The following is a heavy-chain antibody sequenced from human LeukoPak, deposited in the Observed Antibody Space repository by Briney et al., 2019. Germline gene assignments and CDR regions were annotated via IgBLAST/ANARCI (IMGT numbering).Heavy chain of an antibody. CDR2: IKEDGSDK. D-gene: IGHD1-1*01. Sequence: GGSLRLSCAASGFIFSSYWMAWVRQAPGKGLEWVANIKEDGSDKNYVESLKGRFTISRDNAKNSLYLQMNSLRAEDTALYYCAKGLERESRLDSWGQGTLVTVSS. J-gene: IGHJ4*02. CDR3: AKGLERESRLDS. V-gene: IGHV3-7*03. CDR1: GFIFSSYW.